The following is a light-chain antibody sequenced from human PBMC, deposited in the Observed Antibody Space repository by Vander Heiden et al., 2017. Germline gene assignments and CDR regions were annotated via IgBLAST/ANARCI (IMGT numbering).Light chain of an antibody. CDR3: QQSDSTPNT. CDR1: QSISSY. V-gene: IGKV1-39*01. Sequence: DIQMTQSPSSLSASIGDRVTITCRASQSISSYLNWYQQKPGKAPNLLIFAASSLQSGVPSRFSGSGSGTDFALTISSLQPEDFATYYCQQSDSTPNTFGQGTKLXIK. CDR2: AAS. J-gene: IGKJ2*01.